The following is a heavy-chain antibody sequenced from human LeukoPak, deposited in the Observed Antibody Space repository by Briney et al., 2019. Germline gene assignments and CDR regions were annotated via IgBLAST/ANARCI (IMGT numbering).Heavy chain of an antibody. CDR3: VRGEWELSY. CDR1: GYSFTSYD. D-gene: IGHD1-26*01. V-gene: IGHV1-8*01. J-gene: IGHJ4*02. Sequence: ASVKVSCKVSGYSFTSYDINWVRQATGQGLEWMGWMNPTSGHTGYAQKFQGRVTMTRDTSISTAYMELYSLRSEDTPVYYCVRGEWELSYWGQGTLVTVSS. CDR2: MNPTSGHT.